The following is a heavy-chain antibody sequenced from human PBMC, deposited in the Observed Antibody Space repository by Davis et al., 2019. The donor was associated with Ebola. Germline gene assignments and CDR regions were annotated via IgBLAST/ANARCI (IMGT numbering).Heavy chain of an antibody. CDR1: GYTFTSYY. V-gene: IGHV1-2*02. J-gene: IGHJ5*02. D-gene: IGHD3-16*01. Sequence: ASVKVSCKASGYTFTSYYMHWVRQAPGQGLEWMGWINPNSGGTNYAQKFQGRVTMTRDTSISTAYMELSRLRSDDTAVYYCARIRREGRWFDPWGQGTLVTVSS. CDR2: INPNSGGT. CDR3: ARIRREGRWFDP.